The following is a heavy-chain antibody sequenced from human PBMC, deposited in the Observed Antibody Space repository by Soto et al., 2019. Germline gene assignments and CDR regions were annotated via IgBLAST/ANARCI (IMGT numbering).Heavy chain of an antibody. CDR1: GFTFSSYA. D-gene: IGHD4-17*01. CDR3: AKDQLFLGYGDYEQTLFDY. V-gene: IGHV3-23*01. J-gene: IGHJ4*02. CDR2: ISGSGGST. Sequence: GGSLRLSCAASGFTFSSYAMSWVRQAPGKGLEWVSAISGSGGSTYYADSVKGRFTISRDNSKNTLYLQMNSLRAEDTAVYYCAKDQLFLGYGDYEQTLFDYWGQGTLVTVSS.